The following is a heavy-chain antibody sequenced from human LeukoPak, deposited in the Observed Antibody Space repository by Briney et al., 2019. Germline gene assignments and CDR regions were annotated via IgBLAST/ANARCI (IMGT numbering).Heavy chain of an antibody. CDR3: ARVEMATAFDI. Sequence: SETLSLTCTVSGGSISSGGYYWSWIRQPPGKGLEWIGYIYHSGSTYYNPSLKSRVTISVDRSKNQFSLKLSSVTAADTAVYYCARVEMATAFDIWGQGTMVTVSS. D-gene: IGHD5-24*01. CDR2: IYHSGST. V-gene: IGHV4-30-2*01. J-gene: IGHJ3*02. CDR1: GGSISSGGYY.